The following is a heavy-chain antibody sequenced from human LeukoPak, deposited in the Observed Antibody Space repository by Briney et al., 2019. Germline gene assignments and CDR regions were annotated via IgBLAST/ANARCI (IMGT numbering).Heavy chain of an antibody. CDR2: INPNSGGT. CDR1: GYTFTGYY. V-gene: IGHV1-2*02. D-gene: IGHD6-19*01. J-gene: IGHJ6*03. Sequence: ASVKVSCKASGYTFTGYYMHWVRQAPGQGLEWMGWINPNSGGTNYAQKFQGRVTMTRDTSISTAYMELSRLRSDDTAVYYCAREEQWLDYYYMDVWGKGTTVTVSS. CDR3: AREEQWLDYYYMDV.